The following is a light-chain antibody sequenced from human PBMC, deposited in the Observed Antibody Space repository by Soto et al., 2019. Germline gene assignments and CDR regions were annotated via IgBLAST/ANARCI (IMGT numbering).Light chain of an antibody. CDR2: EVT. CDR3: SSYTGSNTWV. Sequence: QSVLTQPASVSGSPGQSITISCTGTSSDVGGYNYVSWYQQHPGKAPKLMIYEVTNRPSGVSNRFSGSKSGNTASLTISGLQAEDEADYYCSSYTGSNTWVFGGGTKSPS. V-gene: IGLV2-14*01. J-gene: IGLJ3*02. CDR1: SSDVGGYNY.